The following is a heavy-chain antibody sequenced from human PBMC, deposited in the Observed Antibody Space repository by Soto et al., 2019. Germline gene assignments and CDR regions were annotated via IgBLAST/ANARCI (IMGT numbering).Heavy chain of an antibody. J-gene: IGHJ4*02. CDR1: GYTFTAYY. CDR3: ARARNYYKKAFDY. V-gene: IGHV1-2*04. Sequence: QVQLVQSGAEVKKPGASVKVSCKTSGYTFTAYYIHWVRQAPGQGLEWMGWLNPNSGGTDSAQRFQGSVTMTRDTSISTAYMELSSPRSDVTAVYYCARARNYYKKAFDYWGQGTLVTVSS. D-gene: IGHD1-26*01. CDR2: LNPNSGGT.